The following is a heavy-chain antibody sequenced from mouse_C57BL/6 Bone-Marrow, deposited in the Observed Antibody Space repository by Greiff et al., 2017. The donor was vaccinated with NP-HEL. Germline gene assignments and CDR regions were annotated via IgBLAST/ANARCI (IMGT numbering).Heavy chain of an antibody. CDR1: GFTFSSYG. CDR3: ARRGIVTFDY. J-gene: IGHJ2*01. CDR2: ISSGGSYT. V-gene: IGHV5-6*02. Sequence: EVKVVESGGDLVKPGGSLKLSCAASGFTFSSYGMSWVRQTPDKRLEWVATISSGGSYTYYPDSVKGRFTISRYNAKNTLYLQMSSLKSEDTAMYYCARRGIVTFDYWGQGTTLTVSS. D-gene: IGHD2-5*01.